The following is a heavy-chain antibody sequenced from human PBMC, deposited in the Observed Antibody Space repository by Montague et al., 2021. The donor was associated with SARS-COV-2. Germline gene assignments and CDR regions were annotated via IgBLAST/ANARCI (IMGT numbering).Heavy chain of an antibody. CDR2: IYFGGGT. V-gene: IGHV4-39*07. J-gene: IGHJ4*02. D-gene: IGHD5-12*01. CDR3: ARDVGKGFSGYETEGGFGY. Sequence: SETLSLTCTVSGGSISSSNYFWGWIRQPPGKGLELIGSIYFGGGTYYNPSLKSRVTISVDTSKNHFSLKLTSVTAADTAVYYCARDVGKGFSGYETEGGFGYWGQGTPVTVSS. CDR1: GGSISSSNYF.